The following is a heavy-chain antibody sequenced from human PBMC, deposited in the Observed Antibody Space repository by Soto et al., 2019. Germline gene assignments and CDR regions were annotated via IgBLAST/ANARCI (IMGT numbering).Heavy chain of an antibody. CDR2: ISSSSSYI. CDR3: ARDRDYYYVWWSYRYTQWFDP. J-gene: IGHJ5*02. D-gene: IGHD3-16*02. V-gene: IGHV3-21*01. CDR1: GFTFSSYS. Sequence: GGSLRLSCAASGFTFSSYSMNWVRQAPGKGLEWVSSISSSSSYIYYADSVKGRFTISRDNAKNSLYLQMNSLRAEDTAVYYCARDRDYYYVWWSYRYTQWFDPWCQGTLVTVSS.